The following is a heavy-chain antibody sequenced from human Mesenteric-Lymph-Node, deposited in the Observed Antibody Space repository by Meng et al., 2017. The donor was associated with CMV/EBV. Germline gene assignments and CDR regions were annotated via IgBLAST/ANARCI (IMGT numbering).Heavy chain of an antibody. CDR2: FTRSCGIA. V-gene: IGHV1-69*04. J-gene: IGHJ1*01. CDR1: SA. Sequence: SAISWLRQAPGQGLGWMGRFTRSCGIANYEQKWRGRVSITPDKSTSPAYMELSSLRPSYTDLYYGAGAHDQVHCWAYRYRDADYFQHWGQGTLVTVSS. D-gene: IGHD2-21*01. CDR3: AGAHDQVHCWAYRYRDADYFQH.